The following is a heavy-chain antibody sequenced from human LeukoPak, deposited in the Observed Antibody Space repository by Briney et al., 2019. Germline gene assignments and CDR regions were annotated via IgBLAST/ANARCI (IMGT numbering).Heavy chain of an antibody. V-gene: IGHV4-4*07. CDR1: GGSISSYY. J-gene: IGHJ4*02. CDR2: IYSSGTT. CDR3: ARHSEYYDFWRGEVDY. Sequence: SETLSLTCTVSGGSISSYYWSWIRQPAGKGLEWIGRIYSSGTTDYDPSLKSRVTMSIDTSKNQFSLKLSSVTAADTAVYYCARHSEYYDFWRGEVDYWGQGTLVTVSS. D-gene: IGHD3-3*01.